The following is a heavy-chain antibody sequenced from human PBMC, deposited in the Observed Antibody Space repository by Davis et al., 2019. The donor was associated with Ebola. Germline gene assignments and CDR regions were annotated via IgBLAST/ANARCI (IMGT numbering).Heavy chain of an antibody. CDR2: IKSKPAGGTT. CDR1: GFTFSNAW. J-gene: IGHJ4*02. Sequence: GESLKISCAASGFTFSNAWMSWVRQAPGKGLEWVGRIKSKPAGGTTDYAAPVKGRFTISRDDSKNTLYLQMNSLKTEDTAVYYCTADVLRYFGSSLEGLPGGLWWGQGTLVTVSS. D-gene: IGHD3-9*01. V-gene: IGHV3-15*01. CDR3: TADVLRYFGSSLEGLPGGLW.